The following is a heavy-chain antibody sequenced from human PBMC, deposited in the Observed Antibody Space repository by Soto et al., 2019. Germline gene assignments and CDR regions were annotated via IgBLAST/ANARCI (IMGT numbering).Heavy chain of an antibody. Sequence: PGGSLRLSVPPFGFTVGSNYMGGVRQAPGKGLEWISIIYSAGNTYYADSVKGRFTISRDNSASTAYMELSSLRSEDTAVYYCIYPSSYSYGMDVWGQGTTVTVSS. CDR3: IYPSSYSYGMDV. CDR1: GFTVGSNY. V-gene: IGHV3-66*01. CDR2: IYSAGNT. D-gene: IGHD2-15*01. J-gene: IGHJ6*02.